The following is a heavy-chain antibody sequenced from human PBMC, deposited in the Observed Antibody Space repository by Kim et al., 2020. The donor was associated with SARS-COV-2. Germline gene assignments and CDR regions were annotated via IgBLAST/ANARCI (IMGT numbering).Heavy chain of an antibody. J-gene: IGHJ6*02. CDR1: GFTFSSYG. CDR3: ARDIVGYCSGGSCPYYYYYGMDV. CDR2: IWYDGSNK. V-gene: IGHV3-33*01. D-gene: IGHD2-15*01. Sequence: GGSLRLSCAASGFTFSSYGMHWVRQAPGKGLEWVAVIWYDGSNKYYADSVKGRFTISRDNSKNTLYLQMNSLRAEDTAVYYCARDIVGYCSGGSCPYYYYYGMDVWGQGTTVTVSS.